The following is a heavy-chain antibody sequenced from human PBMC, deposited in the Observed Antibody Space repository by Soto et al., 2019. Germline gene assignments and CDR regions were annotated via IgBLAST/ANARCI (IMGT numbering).Heavy chain of an antibody. Sequence: GGSLRLSCAASGFTFSRYGMNWVRQALGKGLEWVAFISSSSSTIYYADSVKGRFTVSRDNAENSLYVQMNTLRVEDTAVYYCARARAGYNMDVWGKGTTVTVSS. CDR2: ISSSSSTI. CDR3: ARARAGYNMDV. CDR1: GFTFSRYG. V-gene: IGHV3-48*01. J-gene: IGHJ6*03.